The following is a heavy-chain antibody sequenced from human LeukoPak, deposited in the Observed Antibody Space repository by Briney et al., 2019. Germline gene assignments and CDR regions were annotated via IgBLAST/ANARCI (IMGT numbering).Heavy chain of an antibody. CDR2: INHNGNVN. V-gene: IGHV3-7*03. CDR1: GFTFSSYW. CDR3: AKDRGGYTGSFDY. J-gene: IGHJ4*02. Sequence: PGGSLRLSCAASGFTFSSYWMNRARQAPGKGLEWVASINHNGNVNYYVDSVKGRFTISRDNSKNTLYLQMNSLRAEDTAIYYCAKDRGGYTGSFDYWGQGALVTVSS. D-gene: IGHD1-26*01.